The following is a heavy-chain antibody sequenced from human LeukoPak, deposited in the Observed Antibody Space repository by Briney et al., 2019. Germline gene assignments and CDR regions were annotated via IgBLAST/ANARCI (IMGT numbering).Heavy chain of an antibody. Sequence: GASVNVSCMASGYTFTSYVINWVGPATAQGRAGMGWTNPNNCNSGYAQKFQGTVTITRNTSISTAYMELSSLRSEDTAVYYCARGLKKHSSSYRHSGYCFDYWGQGTLVTVSS. CDR3: ARGLKKHSSSYRHSGYCFDY. CDR2: TNPNNCNS. CDR1: GYTFTSYV. D-gene: IGHD6-13*01. V-gene: IGHV1-8*03. J-gene: IGHJ4*02.